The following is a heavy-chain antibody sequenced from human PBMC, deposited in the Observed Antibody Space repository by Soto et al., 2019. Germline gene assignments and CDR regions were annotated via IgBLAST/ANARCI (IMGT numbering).Heavy chain of an antibody. CDR1: GYTLSDYS. V-gene: IGHV3-48*02. CDR3: VRAMTYYDSKGWFDP. D-gene: IGHD3-22*01. CDR2: FGTSRKYI. Sequence: GGSLRLSCVASGYTLSDYSMNWVRQAPGKGLEWVSYFGTSRKYIYYADSVRGRFTISRDDAKNSLYLQLNSLRDEDTALYYCVRAMTYYDSKGWFDPWGQGTLVTVSS. J-gene: IGHJ5*02.